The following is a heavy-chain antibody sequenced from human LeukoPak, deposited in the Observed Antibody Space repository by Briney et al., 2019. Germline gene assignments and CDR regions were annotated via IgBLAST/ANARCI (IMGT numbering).Heavy chain of an antibody. CDR2: ISYDGSNK. D-gene: IGHD6-13*01. Sequence: GGSLRLSCAASGFTFSSYAMHWVRQAPGKGLEWVAVISYDGSNKYYADSVKGRFTISRDNSKNTLYLQMNSLRAEDTAVYYCARTGIRGSSWSLSPPDYWGQGTLVTVSS. J-gene: IGHJ4*02. CDR1: GFTFSSYA. V-gene: IGHV3-30*04. CDR3: ARTGIRGSSWSLSPPDY.